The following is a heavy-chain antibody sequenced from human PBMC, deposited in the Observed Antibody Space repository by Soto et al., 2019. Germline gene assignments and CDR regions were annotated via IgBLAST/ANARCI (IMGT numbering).Heavy chain of an antibody. Sequence: EVQLVASGGGLIQPGGSLRLSCADSGFAVNSDYMSWVRQAPGKGLEWVSVIFDGGTTYYSDSVKGRFTISRDNYKNTVFLQMNSLRAEDTAVYYCVRPSSYWGQGTRVIVSS. CDR2: IFDGGTT. CDR1: GFAVNSDY. V-gene: IGHV3-53*01. CDR3: VRPSSY. J-gene: IGHJ4*02. D-gene: IGHD6-13*01.